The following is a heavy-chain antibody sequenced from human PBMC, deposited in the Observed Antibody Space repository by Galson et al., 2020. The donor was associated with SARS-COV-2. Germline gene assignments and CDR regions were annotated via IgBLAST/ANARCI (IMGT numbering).Heavy chain of an antibody. J-gene: IGHJ6*03. CDR1: GFTFSNAW. CDR3: TTVTSHIVVVIAIPYYYYYMDV. V-gene: IGHV3-15*01. Sequence: GESLKISCAASGFTFSNAWMSWVRQAPGKGLEWVGRIKSKTDGGTTDYAAPVKGRFTISRDDSKNTLYLQMNSLKTEDTAVYYCTTVTSHIVVVIAIPYYYYYMDVWGKGTTVTVSS. CDR2: IKSKTDGGTT. D-gene: IGHD2-21*01.